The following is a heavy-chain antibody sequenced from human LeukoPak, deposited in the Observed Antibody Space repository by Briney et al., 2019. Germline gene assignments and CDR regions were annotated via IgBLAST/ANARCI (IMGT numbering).Heavy chain of an antibody. D-gene: IGHD4-17*01. CDR1: GGSISSYY. V-gene: IGHV4-59*12. CDR2: IFHSGSA. CDR3: ARAHDYGDHKRVSNAFDI. J-gene: IGHJ3*02. Sequence: SETLSLTCTVSGGSISSYYWSWIRQPPGKGLEWIGQIFHSGSAIYNSSLKSRVTILVDKSKNQFSLKLSSVTAADTAVYYCARAHDYGDHKRVSNAFDIWGQGTMVTVSS.